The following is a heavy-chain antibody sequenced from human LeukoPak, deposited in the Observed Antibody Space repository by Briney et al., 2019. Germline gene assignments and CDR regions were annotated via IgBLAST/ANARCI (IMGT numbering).Heavy chain of an antibody. V-gene: IGHV6-1*01. J-gene: IGHJ3*02. Sequence: SQTLSLTCAISGDSVSSNSAAWNWITQSPSRGLEWLGRTYYRSKWSNYYALSMKSRITINPDTSKNQFSLQLNSVTPEDTAVYYCVRDSGYGLDAFDIWDQGTMVTVSS. CDR1: GDSVSSNSAA. CDR2: TYYRSKWSN. D-gene: IGHD5-12*01. CDR3: VRDSGYGLDAFDI.